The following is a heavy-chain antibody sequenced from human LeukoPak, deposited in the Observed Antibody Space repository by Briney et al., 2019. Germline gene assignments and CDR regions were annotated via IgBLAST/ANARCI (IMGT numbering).Heavy chain of an antibody. CDR3: ARAYYDFWRDYYYGIDV. D-gene: IGHD3-3*01. J-gene: IGHJ6*02. CDR1: GGSISSGSYY. CDR2: IYTSGST. V-gene: IGHV4-61*02. Sequence: SQTLSLTCTVSGGSISSGSYYWSWIRQPAGKGLEWIGRIYTSGSTNYNPSLKSRVTISVDTSKNRFSLKLSSVTAADTAVYYCARAYYDFWRDYYYGIDVWGQGTTVTVSS.